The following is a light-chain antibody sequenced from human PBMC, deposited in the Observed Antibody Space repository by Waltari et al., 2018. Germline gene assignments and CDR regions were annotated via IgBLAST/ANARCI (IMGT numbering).Light chain of an antibody. CDR1: QTIYPY. J-gene: IGKJ5*01. V-gene: IGKV1-39*01. CDR2: GAS. Sequence: EIQITQSPPSLSASVGDTITVTRRASQTIYPYLNWYQQKPGNATRLLIYGASILQGGVPSRFSGSRSGTDFSLTIRSLQTDDFATYYCQQSHSTQITNGPGTRLEI. CDR3: QQSHSTQIT.